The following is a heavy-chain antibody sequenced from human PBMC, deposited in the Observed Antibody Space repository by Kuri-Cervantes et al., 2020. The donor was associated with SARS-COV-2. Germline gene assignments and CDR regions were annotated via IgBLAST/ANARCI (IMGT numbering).Heavy chain of an antibody. Sequence: KVSCKGSGYSFTGYWIAWVRQMPGKGLECMGIIYPGDSDTRYSPSFQGQVTISANKSINTAYLQWSSLKASDTAIYYCASRGTTVPAGNYWGQGTLVTVSS. J-gene: IGHJ4*02. CDR2: IYPGDSDT. D-gene: IGHD4-17*01. CDR1: GYSFTGYW. CDR3: ASRGTTVPAGNY. V-gene: IGHV5-51*01.